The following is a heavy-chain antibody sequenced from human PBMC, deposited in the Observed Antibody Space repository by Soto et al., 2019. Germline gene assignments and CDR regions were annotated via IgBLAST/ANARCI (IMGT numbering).Heavy chain of an antibody. CDR2: ISSNGVGT. Sequence: EVKLASSGGGSAEPGGSLRRSCAASGFTLSGYAMDWVRQAPGKGLVYVSGISSNGVGTYYATSVQGRFTISRDNSKYTVYLQMGSLRPEDMAVYYCAARARPDFYYIDVWSKGTTVTVS. D-gene: IGHD6-6*01. J-gene: IGHJ6*03. CDR1: GFTLSGYA. CDR3: AARARPDFYYIDV. V-gene: IGHV3-64*01.